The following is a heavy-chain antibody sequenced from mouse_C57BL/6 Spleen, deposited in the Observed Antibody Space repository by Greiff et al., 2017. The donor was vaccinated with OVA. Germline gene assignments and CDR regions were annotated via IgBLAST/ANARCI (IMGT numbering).Heavy chain of an antibody. Sequence: QVQLQQSGAELVKPGASVKLSCKASGYTFTSYWMQWVKQRPGQGLEWIGEIDPSDSYTNYNQKFKGKATLTVDTSSSTAYMQLSSLTSEDSAVYYCARGYSNYWYFDVWGTGTTVTVSS. CDR2: IDPSDSYT. CDR1: GYTFTSYW. D-gene: IGHD2-5*01. J-gene: IGHJ1*03. V-gene: IGHV1-50*01. CDR3: ARGYSNYWYFDV.